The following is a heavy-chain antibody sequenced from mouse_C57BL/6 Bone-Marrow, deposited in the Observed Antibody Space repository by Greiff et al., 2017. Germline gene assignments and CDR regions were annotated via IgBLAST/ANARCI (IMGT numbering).Heavy chain of an antibody. D-gene: IGHD4-1*01. J-gene: IGHJ2*01. CDR3: ARTGHFDY. V-gene: IGHV5-6*01. Sequence: EVKLVESGGDLVKPGGSLKLSCAASGFTFSSYGMSWVRQTPDKRLEWVATISSGGSYTYYPASVKGRFTTSRDNAKNTLYLQMSSLKSEDTAMYYCARTGHFDYWGQGTTLTVSS. CDR2: ISSGGSYT. CDR1: GFTFSSYG.